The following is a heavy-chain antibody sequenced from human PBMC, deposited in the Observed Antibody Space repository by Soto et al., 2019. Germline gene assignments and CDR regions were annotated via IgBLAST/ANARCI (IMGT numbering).Heavy chain of an antibody. Sequence: GGSLRLSCAASGFTFSSYAMSWVRQAPGKGLEWVSDISGSGGGTYYADSVKGRFTISRDNSKNTLYLQMNSLRAEDTAVYYCAKALSGSGSLLWGQGTLVTVSS. J-gene: IGHJ4*02. V-gene: IGHV3-23*01. CDR1: GFTFSSYA. CDR2: ISGSGGGT. D-gene: IGHD3-10*01. CDR3: AKALSGSGSLL.